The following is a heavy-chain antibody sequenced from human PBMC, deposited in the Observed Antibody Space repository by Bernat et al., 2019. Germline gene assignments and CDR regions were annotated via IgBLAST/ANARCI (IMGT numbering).Heavy chain of an antibody. J-gene: IGHJ4*02. D-gene: IGHD6-6*01. Sequence: EVQLVASGGGLVQPGGSLRLSCAASGFTFSDHFMDWVRQAPGKGLEWVGSIRNRAIGYTTDYAWSVKGRFSISRDDSNNSLYLQMDGLKTEDTAVYFCARLSSSYYFDYWGQGTLVTVSS. CDR1: GFTFSDHF. CDR3: ARLSSSYYFDY. V-gene: IGHV3-72*01. CDR2: IRNRAIGYTT.